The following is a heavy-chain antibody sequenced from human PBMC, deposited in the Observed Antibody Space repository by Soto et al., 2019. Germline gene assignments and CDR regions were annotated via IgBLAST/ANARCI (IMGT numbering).Heavy chain of an antibody. J-gene: IGHJ5*02. CDR3: AIDSSTEKEYNWIDP. Sequence: SETLSLTCTVSGGSISSGGYYWSWIRQHPGKGLEWIGYIYYSGSTYYNPSLKSRVTISVDTSKNQFSLKLSSVTAADTAVYYCAIDSSTEKEYNWIDPWGQGTLVSVSS. V-gene: IGHV4-31*03. CDR2: IYYSGST. D-gene: IGHD6-13*01. CDR1: GGSISSGGYY.